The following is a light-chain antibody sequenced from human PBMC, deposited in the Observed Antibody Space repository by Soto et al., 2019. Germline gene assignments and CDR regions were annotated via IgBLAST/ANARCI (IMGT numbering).Light chain of an antibody. CDR1: RSLLSTSNNRNY. J-gene: IGKJ2*01. V-gene: IGKV4-1*01. Sequence: DIVMTQSPDSLAVSLGETATINCKSSRSLLSTSNNRNYLAWYQHKPGQPPKLLIYWACTRQSGVPDRFSGSGSGTNVSLTSSRLQAEDAAVYYCHHYLAAPPYTSAQGTNLEIK. CDR3: HHYLAAPPYT. CDR2: WAC.